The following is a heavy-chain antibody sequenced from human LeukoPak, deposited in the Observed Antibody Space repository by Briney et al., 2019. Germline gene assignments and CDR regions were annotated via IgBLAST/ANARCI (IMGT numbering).Heavy chain of an antibody. CDR3: ARGQDIVVVVALNP. V-gene: IGHV7-4-1*02. D-gene: IGHD2-15*01. CDR2: INTNTGNP. J-gene: IGHJ5*02. CDR1: GYTFTSYA. Sequence: GASVKVSCKASGYTFTSYAMNWVRQAPGQGLEWMGWINTNTGNPTYAQGFTGRFAFSLDTSVSTAYLQISSLKAEDTAVYYCARGQDIVVVVALNPWGQGTLVTVSS.